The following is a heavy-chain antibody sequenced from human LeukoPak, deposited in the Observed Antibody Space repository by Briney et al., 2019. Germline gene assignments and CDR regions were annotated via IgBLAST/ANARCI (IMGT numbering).Heavy chain of an antibody. J-gene: IGHJ3*02. V-gene: IGHV3-49*04. CDR2: IRSKAYGGTT. CDR3: TRPVRTGYFDAFDI. CDR1: GFTFGDYA. Sequence: GGSLRLSCTASGFTFGDYAMSWVRQAPGKGLEWVGFIRSKAYGGTTEYAASVKGRFTISRDDSKSIAYLQMNSLKTEDTAVYYCTRPVRTGYFDAFDIWGQGTMVTVSS. D-gene: IGHD3/OR15-3a*01.